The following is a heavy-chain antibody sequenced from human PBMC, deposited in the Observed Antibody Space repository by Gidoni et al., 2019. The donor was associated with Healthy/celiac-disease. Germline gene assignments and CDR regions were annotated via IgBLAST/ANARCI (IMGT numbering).Heavy chain of an antibody. J-gene: IGHJ6*02. D-gene: IGHD2-15*01. V-gene: IGHV1-46*01. CDR3: AREIVVVVAAGLDYYGMDV. Sequence: QVQLVQSGAEVKKPGSSVKVSCKASGYTFTSYYIPWVRQAPGQGLEWMGIINPSVGSTSYAQKFQGRVTMTRDTSTSTVYMELSSLRSEDMAVYYCAREIVVVVAAGLDYYGMDVWGQGTTVTVSS. CDR2: INPSVGST. CDR1: GYTFTSYY.